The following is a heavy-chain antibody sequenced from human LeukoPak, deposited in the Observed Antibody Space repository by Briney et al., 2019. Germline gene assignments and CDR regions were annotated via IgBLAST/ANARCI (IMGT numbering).Heavy chain of an antibody. Sequence: GGSLRLSCAASGFTFSSYDMHWVRQATGKGLEWVSAIGTAGDTYYPGSVKGRFTISRENAKNSLYLQMNSLRAGDTAVYYCARGVLVRGRAYYYYMDVWGKGTTVTISS. D-gene: IGHD6-13*01. V-gene: IGHV3-13*01. CDR2: IGTAGDT. J-gene: IGHJ6*03. CDR1: GFTFSSYD. CDR3: ARGVLVRGRAYYYYMDV.